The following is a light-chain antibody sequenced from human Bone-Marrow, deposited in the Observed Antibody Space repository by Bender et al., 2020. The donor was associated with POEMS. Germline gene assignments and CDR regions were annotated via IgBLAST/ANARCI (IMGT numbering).Light chain of an antibody. CDR2: GNT. Sequence: QSVLTQPPSVSGAPGQRVTISCTGSSSNIGAGYDVHWYQHVPGAAPKLLIYGNTNRPSGVPDRFFGSKSGNTASLTVSGLQADDEADYYCSSYAGSNNFVFGTGTKVTVL. CDR3: SSYAGSNNFV. J-gene: IGLJ1*01. CDR1: SSNIGAGYD. V-gene: IGLV1-40*01.